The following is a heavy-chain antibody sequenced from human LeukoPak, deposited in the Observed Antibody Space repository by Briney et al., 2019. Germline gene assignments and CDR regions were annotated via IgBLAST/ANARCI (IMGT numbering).Heavy chain of an antibody. V-gene: IGHV4-34*01. CDR1: GGSFSGYY. J-gene: IGHJ6*03. CDR3: AREASRYYYYYMDV. Sequence: SETLSLTCAVYGGSFSGYYWSWIRQPPGKGLEWIGEINHSGSTNYNPSLKSRATISVDTSKNQFSLKLSSVTAADTAVYYCAREASRYYYYYMDVWGKGTTVTVSS. CDR2: INHSGST.